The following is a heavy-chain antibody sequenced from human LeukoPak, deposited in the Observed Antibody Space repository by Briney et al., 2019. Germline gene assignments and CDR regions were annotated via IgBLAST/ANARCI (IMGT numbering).Heavy chain of an antibody. D-gene: IGHD5-18*01. CDR2: IYYSGST. V-gene: IGHV4-61*01. CDR1: ADSISSGYY. J-gene: IGHJ4*02. Sequence: PSETLSLTCTVSADSISSGYYWSWIRQPPGKGLEWIGYIYYSGSTNYNPSLKSRVTISVDTSKNQFSLKLSSVTAADTAVYYCARDAGYSYGSGLDYWGQGTLVTVSS. CDR3: ARDAGYSYGSGLDY.